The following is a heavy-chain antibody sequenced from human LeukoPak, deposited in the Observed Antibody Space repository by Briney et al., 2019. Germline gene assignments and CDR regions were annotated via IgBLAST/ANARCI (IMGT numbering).Heavy chain of an antibody. CDR1: GFTFSSYS. V-gene: IGHV3-48*01. J-gene: IGHJ6*04. Sequence: GGSLRLSCAASGFTFSSYSMNWVRQAPGKGLEWVSYISSSSTKIYYADSVKGRFTVSRDNAKNSLFLQMNSLRAEDTAVYYCATRYCTISACRASSYKSFDVWGKGTTVTVSS. CDR2: ISSSSTKI. CDR3: ATRYCTISACRASSYKSFDV. D-gene: IGHD2-8*01.